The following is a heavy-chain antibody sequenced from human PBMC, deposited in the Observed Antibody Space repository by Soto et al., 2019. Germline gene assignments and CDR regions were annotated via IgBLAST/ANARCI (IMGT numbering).Heavy chain of an antibody. V-gene: IGHV1-18*01. CDR2: INPYNGNT. Sequence: QVQLVQSGAEVKKPGASVKVSCKASGYTFTSYGITWVRQAPGQGLEWMGWINPYNGNTNYAQKLQGRVTMTTYTSTSTAYMELRSLRSVDTAVYYCARTDSRPQDFDYWGQGTLVSVSS. CDR1: GYTFTSYG. CDR3: ARTDSRPQDFDY. J-gene: IGHJ4*02. D-gene: IGHD6-13*01.